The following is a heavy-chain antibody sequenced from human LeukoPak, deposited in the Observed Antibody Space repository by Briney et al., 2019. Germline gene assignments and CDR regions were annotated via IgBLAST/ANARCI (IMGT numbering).Heavy chain of an antibody. J-gene: IGHJ4*02. V-gene: IGHV3-23*01. CDR3: AKGAMAGNLY. Sequence: GGSLRLSCAASGFTFSSYAMSWVRQAPGKGLEWVSTINGGGVNTHYADSVGGRFTISRDNSKNTLFLQMNSLRDEDTAVYYCAKGAMAGNLYWGQGTLVTVSS. D-gene: IGHD6-19*01. CDR1: GFTFSSYA. CDR2: INGGGVNT.